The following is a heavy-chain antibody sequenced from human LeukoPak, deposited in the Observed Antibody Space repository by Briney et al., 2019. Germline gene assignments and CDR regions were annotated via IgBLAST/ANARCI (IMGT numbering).Heavy chain of an antibody. J-gene: IGHJ4*02. CDR3: VRDISGYYFDY. D-gene: IGHD3-22*01. Sequence: PGGSLRLSCAASGFXFSDYHITWIRQAPGKGLEWVSYISGSSIYTRYADSVKGRFTISRDNAKNSLYLQMNSLRAEDTALYYCVRDISGYYFDYWGQGTLVTVSS. CDR2: ISGSSIYT. V-gene: IGHV3-11*05. CDR1: GFXFSDYH.